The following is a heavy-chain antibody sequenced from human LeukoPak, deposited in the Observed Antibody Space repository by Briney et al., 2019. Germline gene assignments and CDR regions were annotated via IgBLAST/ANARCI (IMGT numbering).Heavy chain of an antibody. V-gene: IGHV3-7*01. Sequence: PGGSLRLSCAASGFTFNSYWMSWVRQAPGKGLEWVANIKQDVNEKYYVDSVKGRFTISRDNAKNSLYLQMNSLRAEDTAVYYCAREPSSGYYSLDWFDPWGQGTLVTVSS. CDR1: GFTFNSYW. J-gene: IGHJ5*02. CDR2: IKQDVNEK. CDR3: AREPSSGYYSLDWFDP. D-gene: IGHD3-22*01.